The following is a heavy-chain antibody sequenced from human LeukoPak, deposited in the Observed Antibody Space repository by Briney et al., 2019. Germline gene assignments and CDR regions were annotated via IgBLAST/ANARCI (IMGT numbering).Heavy chain of an antibody. CDR2: VDPEDGET. Sequence: ASVKVSCKVSGYTFTDYYMHWVQQAPGKGLEWMGLVDPEDGETIYAEKFQGRVTITADTSTGTAYMELSSLRSEDTAVYYCATVTSAYDGSRFDYWGQGTLVTVSS. CDR1: GYTFTDYY. D-gene: IGHD5-24*01. CDR3: ATVTSAYDGSRFDY. J-gene: IGHJ4*02. V-gene: IGHV1-69-2*01.